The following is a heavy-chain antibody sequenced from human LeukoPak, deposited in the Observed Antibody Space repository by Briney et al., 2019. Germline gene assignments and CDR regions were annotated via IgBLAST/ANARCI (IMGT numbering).Heavy chain of an antibody. V-gene: IGHV3-7*01. CDR3: ARVVIRYWYFDL. J-gene: IGHJ2*01. D-gene: IGHD3-10*01. CDR2: IKQDGSEK. CDR1: GFTFSSYW. Sequence: GGSLRLSCAASGFTFSSYWMSLVRQAPGKGLEWVANIKQDGSEKYYVDSVKGRFTFSRDNAKNSLYLQMNSLRAEDTAVYYCARVVIRYWYFDLWGRGTLVTVSS.